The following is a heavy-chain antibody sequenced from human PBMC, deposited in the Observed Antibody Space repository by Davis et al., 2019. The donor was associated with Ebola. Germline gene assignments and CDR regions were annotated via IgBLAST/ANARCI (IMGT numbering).Heavy chain of an antibody. CDR3: AKGLRYYFGSGKYYPFDY. CDR1: GFSVTKYF. Sequence: GESLKISCAASGFSVTKYFFSWFRQPPGKGPEWVSLINRGGSTDLADSVKDRFTVSRDDSKNTVFLQMNSLRAEDTAVYYCAKGLRYYFGSGKYYPFDYGGQGTLVTVSS. CDR2: INRGGST. D-gene: IGHD3-10*01. V-gene: IGHV3-53*01. J-gene: IGHJ4*02.